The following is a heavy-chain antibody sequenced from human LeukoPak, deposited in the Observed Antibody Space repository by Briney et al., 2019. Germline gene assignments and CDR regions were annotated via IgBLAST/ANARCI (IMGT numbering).Heavy chain of an antibody. D-gene: IGHD3-3*01. CDR2: ISGSGGST. Sequence: GGSLRLSCAASGFTFSSYAMSWVRQAPGKGLEWVSAISGSGGSTYYADSVKGRFTISRDNSKNTLYLQMSSLRAEDTAVYYCARVTIFGVYIRSNWFDPWGQGTLVTVSS. CDR1: GFTFSSYA. CDR3: ARVTIFGVYIRSNWFDP. V-gene: IGHV3-23*01. J-gene: IGHJ5*02.